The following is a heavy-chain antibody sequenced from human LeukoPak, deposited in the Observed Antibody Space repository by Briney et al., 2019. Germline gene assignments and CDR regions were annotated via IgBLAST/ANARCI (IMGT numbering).Heavy chain of an antibody. CDR3: ACTAYYYYYLDV. CDR1: GFTFSSHA. J-gene: IGHJ6*03. Sequence: PGRSLRLSCAASGFTFSSHAMSWVRQAPGKGLEWVSAVSGSGDNTYYADSVKGRFTISRDNSKNTLYLHMSSLRAEDTAVYYCACTAYYYYYLDVWAKGPRSPSP. V-gene: IGHV3-23*01. D-gene: IGHD5-18*01. CDR2: VSGSGDNT.